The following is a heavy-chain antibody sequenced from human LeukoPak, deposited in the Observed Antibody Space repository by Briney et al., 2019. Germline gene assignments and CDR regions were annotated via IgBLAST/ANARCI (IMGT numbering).Heavy chain of an antibody. Sequence: SETLSLTCAVYEVSLSGYFWSWIRQPPGKGLEWIGEISIAGEINYNSSLRSRATISMDKTKNQFSLRLTSVIAADTALYYCVRQIGAGAFDLWGRDRVVTVSS. J-gene: IGHJ2*01. CDR3: VRQIGAGAFDL. CDR2: ISIAGEI. V-gene: IGHV4-34*01. D-gene: IGHD6-19*01. CDR1: EVSLSGYF.